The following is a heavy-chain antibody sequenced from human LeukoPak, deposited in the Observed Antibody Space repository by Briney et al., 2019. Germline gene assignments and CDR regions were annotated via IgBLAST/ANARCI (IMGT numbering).Heavy chain of an antibody. V-gene: IGHV3-23*01. CDR1: GFTFNNYA. CDR2: IGGSDSTT. Sequence: GGSLRLSCVASGFTFNNYAMNWVRQAPGKGLEWVSVIGGSDSTTYYADSVRGRFTISRDNSKNTLYLQMNSLRAEDTAIYYCAKDRDYFDYWGQGTLVTVSA. J-gene: IGHJ4*02. CDR3: AKDRDYFDY.